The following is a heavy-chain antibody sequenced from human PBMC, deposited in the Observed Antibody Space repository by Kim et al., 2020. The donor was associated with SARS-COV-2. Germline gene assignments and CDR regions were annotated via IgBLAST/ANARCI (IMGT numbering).Heavy chain of an antibody. J-gene: IGHJ4*02. CDR2: INTNTGNP. D-gene: IGHD2-15*01. V-gene: IGHV7-4-1*02. Sequence: ASVKVSCRTSGYTFTTYAIHWVRQAPGQGLEWMGWINTNTGNPTYAQGFTGRFVFSLDTSASTTYLQINSLKAEDTAVYYCAKTRWDCRGPTCYSSFDYWGQGTLVTVSS. CDR1: GYTFTTYA. CDR3: AKTRWDCRGPTCYSSFDY.